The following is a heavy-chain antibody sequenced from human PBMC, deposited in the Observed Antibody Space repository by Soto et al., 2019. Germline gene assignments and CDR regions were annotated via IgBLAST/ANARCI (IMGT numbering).Heavy chain of an antibody. J-gene: IGHJ6*02. Sequence: SVKVSCKASGGTFSSYAISWVRQAPGQGLEWMGGIIPIFGTANYAQKFQGRVTITADESTSTAYMELSSLRSEDTAVYYCASGAGSTSYYYYYGMDVWGQGTTVTVSS. D-gene: IGHD2-2*01. CDR2: IIPIFGTA. V-gene: IGHV1-69*13. CDR1: GGTFSSYA. CDR3: ASGAGSTSYYYYYGMDV.